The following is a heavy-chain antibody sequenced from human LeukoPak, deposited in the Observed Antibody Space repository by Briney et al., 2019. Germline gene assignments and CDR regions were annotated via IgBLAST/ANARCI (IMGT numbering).Heavy chain of an antibody. CDR3: AKEYSSLFDS. CDR2: IKQDGSEK. D-gene: IGHD6-13*01. V-gene: IGHV3-7*01. J-gene: IGHJ4*02. Sequence: GGSLRLSCAASGFTFSSYWMSWVRQAPGKGLEWVANIKQDGSEKYYVDSVKGRFTISRGNAKNSLYLQMDSLRAEDTAVYYCAKEYSSLFDSWGQGTLVTVSS. CDR1: GFTFSSYW.